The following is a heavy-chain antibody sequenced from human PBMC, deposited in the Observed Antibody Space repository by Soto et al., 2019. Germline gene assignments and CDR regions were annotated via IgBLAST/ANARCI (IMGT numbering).Heavy chain of an antibody. V-gene: IGHV1-18*01. J-gene: IGHJ5*02. CDR1: GYTFTSYG. D-gene: IGHD5-12*01. CDR2: ISAYNGNT. CDR3: ARDSGYDLGNWFDP. Sequence: GASVKVSFKASGYTFTSYGISWVRQAPGQGIEWMGWISAYNGNTNYAQKLQGRVTMTTDTSTSTAYMEMRSLRSDDTAVYYCARDSGYDLGNWFDPWGQGTLVTVSS.